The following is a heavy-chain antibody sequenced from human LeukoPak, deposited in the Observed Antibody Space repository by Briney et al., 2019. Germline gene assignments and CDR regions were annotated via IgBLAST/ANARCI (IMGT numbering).Heavy chain of an antibody. CDR2: ISSSSSTI. Sequence: GGSLRLPCAASGFSFSTYWMSWVRQAPGKGLEWVSYISSSSSTIYYADSVKGRFTISRDNAENSLFLQMNSLRAEDTAVYYCARDARGSGYDLRDYTESSEVYWGQGTLVTVSS. V-gene: IGHV3-48*01. CDR1: GFSFSTYW. CDR3: ARDARGSGYDLRDYTESSEVY. J-gene: IGHJ4*02. D-gene: IGHD5-12*01.